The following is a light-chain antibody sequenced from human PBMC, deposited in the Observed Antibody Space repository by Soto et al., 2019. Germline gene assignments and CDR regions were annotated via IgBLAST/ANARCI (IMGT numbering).Light chain of an antibody. CDR3: QQSGSSPWT. CDR2: DAS. CDR1: QSVSSY. Sequence: EIVLTQSPATLSLSPGERATLSCRASQSVSSYLAWYQQKPGQAPRLLIYDASSRATGIPDRFSGSGSGTDFTLTISKLEPEDFAVYYCQQSGSSPWTFGQGTKVDIK. V-gene: IGKV3-20*01. J-gene: IGKJ1*01.